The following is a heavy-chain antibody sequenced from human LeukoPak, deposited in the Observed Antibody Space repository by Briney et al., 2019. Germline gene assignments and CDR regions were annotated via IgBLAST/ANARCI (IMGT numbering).Heavy chain of an antibody. D-gene: IGHD6-19*01. CDR2: INPSGGTT. CDR3: ARGTFSQQWLAY. J-gene: IGHJ4*02. Sequence: ASVKVSCKASGGTFSSYAISWVRQAPGQGLEWMGIINPSGGTTTYAQKFQGRVTMTRDTSTSTVYMELSSLRSEDTAVYYCARGTFSQQWLAYWGQGTLVTVSS. CDR1: GGTFSSYA. V-gene: IGHV1-46*01.